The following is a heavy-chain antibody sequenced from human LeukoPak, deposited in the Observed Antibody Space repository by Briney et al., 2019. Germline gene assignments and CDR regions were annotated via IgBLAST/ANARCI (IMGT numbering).Heavy chain of an antibody. CDR3: AREGWWFDF. J-gene: IGHJ4*02. CDR1: LDSVSINRAA. V-gene: IGHV6-1*01. D-gene: IGHD2-15*01. Sequence: SQTLSLTCAISLDSVSINRAAWHWLRQSPSRGLEWLGRTYYRSQWYVDYASYVKSRIILTPDTSKNQFSLQLNSVTPEDTAVYYCAREGWWFDFWGQGTLVTVFS. CDR2: TYYRSQWYV.